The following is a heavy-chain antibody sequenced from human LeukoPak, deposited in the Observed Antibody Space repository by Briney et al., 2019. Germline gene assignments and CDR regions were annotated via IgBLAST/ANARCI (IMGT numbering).Heavy chain of an antibody. CDR1: GGSFSGYY. J-gene: IGHJ3*02. Sequence: SETLSLTCAVYGGSFSGYYWSWIFQPPGKGLEWIGEINHSGSTNYNPSLKSRVTISVDTSKNQFSLKLSSVTAADTAVYYYARGGLMVYAVRVQNDVFDIWGQGTMVTVSS. D-gene: IGHD2-8*01. CDR2: INHSGST. CDR3: ARGGLMVYAVRVQNDVFDI. V-gene: IGHV4-34*01.